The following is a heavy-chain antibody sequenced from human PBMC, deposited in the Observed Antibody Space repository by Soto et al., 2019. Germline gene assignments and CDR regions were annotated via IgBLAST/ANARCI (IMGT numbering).Heavy chain of an antibody. V-gene: IGHV3-33*01. Sequence: GGSLRLSCAASGFTFSSYGMHWVRQAPGKGLEWVAVIWYDGSNKYYADSVKGRFTISRDNSKNTLYLQMNSLRAEDTAVYYCARSHYYDSSGYRSSLDYWGQGTLVTVSS. CDR1: GFTFSSYG. D-gene: IGHD3-22*01. CDR3: ARSHYYDSSGYRSSLDY. J-gene: IGHJ4*02. CDR2: IWYDGSNK.